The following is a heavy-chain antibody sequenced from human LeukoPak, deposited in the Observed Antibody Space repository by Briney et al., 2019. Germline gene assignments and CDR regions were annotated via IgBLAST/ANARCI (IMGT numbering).Heavy chain of an antibody. V-gene: IGHV4-59*08. Sequence: PSETLSLTCTVSGGSISSYYWSWIRQPPGKGLEWIGYIYYSGSTNYNPSLKSRVTISVDTSKNQFSLKLSSVTSADTAVYYCARHAPLIAAADPFFDYWGQGTLVTVSS. D-gene: IGHD6-13*01. CDR3: ARHAPLIAAADPFFDY. CDR2: IYYSGST. J-gene: IGHJ4*02. CDR1: GGSISSYY.